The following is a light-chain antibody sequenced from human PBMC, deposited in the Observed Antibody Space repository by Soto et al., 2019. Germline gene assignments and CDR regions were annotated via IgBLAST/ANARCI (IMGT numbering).Light chain of an antibody. CDR1: QGISTF. J-gene: IGKJ5*01. Sequence: DIQMTQSPSSLSASVGARVTITCRASQGISTFLAWFQQKPGKAPKTLIYAASSLHSGVPSRFSGSGSGTDFTLTISSLQPEDFATYYCQHYDGYPQIFGQGTRLEI. CDR2: AAS. V-gene: IGKV1-16*01. CDR3: QHYDGYPQI.